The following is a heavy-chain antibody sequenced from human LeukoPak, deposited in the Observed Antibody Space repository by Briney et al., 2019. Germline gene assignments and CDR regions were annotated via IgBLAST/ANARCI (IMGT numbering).Heavy chain of an antibody. J-gene: IGHJ4*02. V-gene: IGHV3-23*01. CDR3: ARPNYGSGSSHFDY. Sequence: GGSLRLSCAASGFTFSSYAMSWVRQAPGKGLEWVSAISGSGGGTYYADSVRGRFTISRDNSKNTLYLQMNSLRAEDTAVYYCARPNYGSGSSHFDYWGQGTLVTVSS. CDR1: GFTFSSYA. D-gene: IGHD3-10*01. CDR2: ISGSGGGT.